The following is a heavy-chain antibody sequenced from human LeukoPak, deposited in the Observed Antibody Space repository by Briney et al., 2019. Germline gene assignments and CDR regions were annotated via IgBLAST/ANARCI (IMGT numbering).Heavy chain of an antibody. J-gene: IGHJ4*02. CDR2: INHSGST. CDR1: GGSFSGYY. CDR3: ARDVASGQLVVPNYFDY. D-gene: IGHD6-19*01. V-gene: IGHV4-34*01. Sequence: SETLSLTCAVYGGSFSGYYWSWIRQPPGKGLEWIGEINHSGSTNYNPSLKSPVTISVDTSKNQLSLKLSSVTAADTAVYYCARDVASGQLVVPNYFDYWGQGTLVTVSS.